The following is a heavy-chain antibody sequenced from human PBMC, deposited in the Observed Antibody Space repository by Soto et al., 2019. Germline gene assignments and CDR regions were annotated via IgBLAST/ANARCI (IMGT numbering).Heavy chain of an antibody. Sequence: SETLSLTCTVSGGSISSYYWSWIRQPPGKGLEWIGYIYYSGSTNYNPSLKSRVTISVDTSKNQFSLKLSSVTAADTAVYYCAREVPIWYSGYGDGAFDIWGPGTRVTVSS. V-gene: IGHV4-59*01. J-gene: IGHJ3*02. CDR2: IYYSGST. CDR3: AREVPIWYSGYGDGAFDI. D-gene: IGHD5-12*01. CDR1: GGSISSYY.